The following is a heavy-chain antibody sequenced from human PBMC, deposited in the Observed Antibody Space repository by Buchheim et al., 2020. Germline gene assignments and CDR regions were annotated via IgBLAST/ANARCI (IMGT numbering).Heavy chain of an antibody. Sequence: EVQLVESGGGLVKPGGSLRLSCAASGFTFSSYSMNWVRQAPGKGLEWVSSISSSSSYIYYADSVKGRFTISRDNAKNSLYLQMNSLRAEDTAVYYCARGGSVRFRYDSSGYYNDYWGQGTL. V-gene: IGHV3-21*01. CDR2: ISSSSSYI. D-gene: IGHD3-22*01. J-gene: IGHJ4*02. CDR1: GFTFSSYS. CDR3: ARGGSVRFRYDSSGYYNDY.